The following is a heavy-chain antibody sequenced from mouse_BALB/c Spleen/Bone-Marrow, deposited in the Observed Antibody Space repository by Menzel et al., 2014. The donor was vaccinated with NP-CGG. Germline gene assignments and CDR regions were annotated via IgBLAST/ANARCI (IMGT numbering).Heavy chain of an antibody. CDR2: IDPANGNT. CDR3: ARWEYYAMDY. Sequence: VQLQQSGAELVKPGASVKSSCTASGFNIKDTYMHWVKQRPEQGLEWIGRIDPANGNTKYDPKFQGKATITADTSSNTAYLQLSSLTSEGTAVYYCARWEYYAMDYWGQGTSVTVSS. D-gene: IGHD4-1*01. J-gene: IGHJ4*01. CDR1: GFNIKDTY. V-gene: IGHV14-3*02.